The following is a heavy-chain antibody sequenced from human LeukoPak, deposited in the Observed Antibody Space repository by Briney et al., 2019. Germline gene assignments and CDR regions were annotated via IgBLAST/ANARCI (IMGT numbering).Heavy chain of an antibody. CDR2: ISYDGSNK. CDR1: GFTFSSYA. J-gene: IGHJ4*02. V-gene: IGHV3-30*04. D-gene: IGHD6-13*01. Sequence: GGSLRLSCAASGFTFSSYAMHWVRQAPGKGLEWVAVISYDGSNKYYADSVKGRFTISRDNSKNTLYLQMNSLRAEDTAVYYCARGFQYSSSWFDYWGQGTLVTVSS. CDR3: ARGFQYSSSWFDY.